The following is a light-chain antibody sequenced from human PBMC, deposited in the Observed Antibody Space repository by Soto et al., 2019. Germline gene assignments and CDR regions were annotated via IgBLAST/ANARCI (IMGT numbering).Light chain of an antibody. Sequence: DIVLTQSPDSLAVSLGERATINCKSSQSVLYSSNNKNCLAWYQQKPGQPPKLLIYWASTRESGVPDRFSGSGSGTDFTLTISSLQAEDVAVYYCQQYYSTHWTFGQGTKVEIK. J-gene: IGKJ1*01. CDR3: QQYYSTHWT. CDR2: WAS. CDR1: QSVLYSSNNKNC. V-gene: IGKV4-1*01.